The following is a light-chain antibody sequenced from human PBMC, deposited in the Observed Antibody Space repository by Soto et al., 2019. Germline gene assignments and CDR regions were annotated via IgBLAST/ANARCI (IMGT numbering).Light chain of an antibody. V-gene: IGLV2-14*01. CDR1: SSEVGGYNY. J-gene: IGLJ1*01. CDR2: EVS. Sequence: QSVLTQPASVSGSPGQSITISCTGTSSEVGGYNYVSWYQQHPGKAPKLMIYEVSNRPSGVSNRFSGSKSGNTASLTISGLQAEDEADYYCNSYTSSSTPYVFGTGTKLTVL. CDR3: NSYTSSSTPYV.